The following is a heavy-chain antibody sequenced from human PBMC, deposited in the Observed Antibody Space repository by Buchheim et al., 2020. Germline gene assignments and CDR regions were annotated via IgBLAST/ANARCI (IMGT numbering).Heavy chain of an antibody. V-gene: IGHV3-30*03. CDR1: GFTFSSYD. Sequence: QEQLVESGGGVVQPGRSLRLSYAASGFTFSSYDMHWVRQAPGKGLEWVAVISFDGSNQYYVDSVKGRFTISSDNSENSLYLQMNSLRREDTAMYYCATKRGYSYGDDAFDVWGQGT. J-gene: IGHJ3*01. D-gene: IGHD5-18*01. CDR2: ISFDGSNQ. CDR3: ATKRGYSYGDDAFDV.